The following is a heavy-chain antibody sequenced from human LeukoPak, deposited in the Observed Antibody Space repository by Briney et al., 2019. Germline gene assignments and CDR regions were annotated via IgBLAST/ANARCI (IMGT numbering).Heavy chain of an antibody. V-gene: IGHV3-30*18. Sequence: PGGSLRLSCAASGFTFSSYGMHWVRQAPGKGLEWVAVISYDGSNKYYADSVKGRFTISRDNSENTLYLQMNSLRAEDTAVYYCAKDIAVAGIYYYYGMDVWGKGTTVTVSS. D-gene: IGHD6-19*01. CDR1: GFTFSSYG. J-gene: IGHJ6*04. CDR3: AKDIAVAGIYYYYGMDV. CDR2: ISYDGSNK.